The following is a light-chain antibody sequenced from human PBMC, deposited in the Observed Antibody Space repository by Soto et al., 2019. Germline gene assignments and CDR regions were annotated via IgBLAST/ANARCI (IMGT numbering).Light chain of an antibody. CDR2: SVS. CDR1: QSVSGH. J-gene: IGKJ1*01. Sequence: EIVLTQSPGILSLSPGERATLSCRASQSVSGHLAWYQQKPGQAPRLLIYSVSSRATGIPDRFSGSGSGTDFTLTITRLEPEDFAVYYCQQYGSSPRTFGQGTKVDI. V-gene: IGKV3-20*01. CDR3: QQYGSSPRT.